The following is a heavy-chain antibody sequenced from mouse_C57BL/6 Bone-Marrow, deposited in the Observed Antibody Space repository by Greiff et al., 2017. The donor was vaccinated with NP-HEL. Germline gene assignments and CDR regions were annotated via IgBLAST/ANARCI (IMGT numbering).Heavy chain of an antibody. CDR3: ARSITTVVAPYAMDY. CDR2: IHPNSGST. D-gene: IGHD1-1*01. J-gene: IGHJ4*01. Sequence: QVQLQQPGAELVKPGASVKLSCKASGYTFTSYWMHWVKQRPGQGLEWIGMIHPNSGSTNYNEKFKSKATLTVDKSSSTAYMQRSSLTSEDSAVYYCARSITTVVAPYAMDYWGQGTSVTVSS. CDR1: GYTFTSYW. V-gene: IGHV1-64*01.